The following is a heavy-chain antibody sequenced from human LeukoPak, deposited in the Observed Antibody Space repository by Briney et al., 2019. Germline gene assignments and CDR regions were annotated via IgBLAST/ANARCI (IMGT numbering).Heavy chain of an antibody. CDR2: ISDSGSGT. CDR1: GFAFNNYA. D-gene: IGHD3-22*01. Sequence: GGSLRLSCAASGFAFNNYAVNWVRQAPGKGLEWVSAISDSGSGTYYADSVKGRCTISRDNSKNTLYLQLNGLRAEDTAVYYCARRFSDSSGCYRFDFWGQGTLVTVSS. CDR3: ARRFSDSSGCYRFDF. J-gene: IGHJ4*02. V-gene: IGHV3-23*01.